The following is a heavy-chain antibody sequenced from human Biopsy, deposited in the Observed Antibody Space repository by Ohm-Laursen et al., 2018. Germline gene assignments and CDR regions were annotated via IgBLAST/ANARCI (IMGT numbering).Heavy chain of an antibody. CDR3: ARDPLNGNEHFDY. V-gene: IGHV1-2*02. J-gene: IGHJ4*02. Sequence: ASVKVSCKASSYTFTDYNIHWMRQAPGQGLEWLGYINCKTGATNYAQKFQGTVTITRDTSISTAYLALGSLRSADTAIYYCARDPLNGNEHFDYWGQGTLVTVSS. CDR1: SYTFTDYN. CDR2: INCKTGAT. D-gene: IGHD1-20*01.